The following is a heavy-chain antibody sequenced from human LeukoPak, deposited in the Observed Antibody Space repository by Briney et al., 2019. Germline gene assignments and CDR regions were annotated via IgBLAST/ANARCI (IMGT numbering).Heavy chain of an antibody. J-gene: IGHJ6*02. Sequence: ASVKVSCKASGYTFTDYYIHWVRQAPGQGLEWMGWINPNSGGTNYAQKFQGRVTMTRDTSISTAYMEPSRLRSDDTAVYYCARGYDFWSGYYSPQYYYYGMDVWGQGTTVTVSS. CDR3: ARGYDFWSGYYSPQYYYYGMDV. D-gene: IGHD3-3*01. CDR1: GYTFTDYY. CDR2: INPNSGGT. V-gene: IGHV1-2*02.